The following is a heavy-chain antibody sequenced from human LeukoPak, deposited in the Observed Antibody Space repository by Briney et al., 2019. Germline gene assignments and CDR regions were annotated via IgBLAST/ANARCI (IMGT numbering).Heavy chain of an antibody. V-gene: IGHV3-23*01. CDR1: GFPFSSYA. Sequence: PGGSLRLSCAASGFPFSSYAMNWVRQAPGKGMEWVSGISGSGGSTYYADSVKGRFTISRDNSKNTLYLQMNSLRAEDTAVYYCAKGTTAVRWYYFDYWGQGTLVTVSS. D-gene: IGHD4-11*01. CDR3: AKGTTAVRWYYFDY. CDR2: ISGSGGST. J-gene: IGHJ4*02.